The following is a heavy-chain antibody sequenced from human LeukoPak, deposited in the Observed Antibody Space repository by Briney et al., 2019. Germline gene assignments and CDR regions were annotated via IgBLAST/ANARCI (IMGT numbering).Heavy chain of an antibody. CDR2: ISAYNGNT. D-gene: IGHD3-10*01. Sequence: ASVKVSCKASGYTFTNYGLSWVRQAPGQGLEWMGWISAYNGNTKYAQNLQGRVTMTTDTSTSTTYMELRSLRSDDTAVYYCAKVVRGPFDYWGQGTLVTVSS. CDR3: AKVVRGPFDY. J-gene: IGHJ4*02. CDR1: GYTFTNYG. V-gene: IGHV1-18*01.